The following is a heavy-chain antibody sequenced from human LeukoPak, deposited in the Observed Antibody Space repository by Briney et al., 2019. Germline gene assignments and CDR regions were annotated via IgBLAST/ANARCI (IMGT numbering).Heavy chain of an antibody. CDR3: ASEDSSSWYNIDY. Sequence: GGSLRLSCAASGFTFSTYWMHWVRQAPGKGLVWVSRINSDGSITSYADSVKGRIAISRDNAKNTLFLQMNSLRAEDTAVYYCASEDSSSWYNIDYWGQGTLVTVSS. CDR1: GFTFSTYW. CDR2: INSDGSIT. V-gene: IGHV3-74*01. D-gene: IGHD6-13*01. J-gene: IGHJ4*02.